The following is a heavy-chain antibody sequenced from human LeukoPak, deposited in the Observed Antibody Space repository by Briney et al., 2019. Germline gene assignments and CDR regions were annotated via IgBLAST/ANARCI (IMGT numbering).Heavy chain of an antibody. J-gene: IGHJ2*01. Sequence: SGGSLRLSCAASGFTFSSYGMSWVRQAPGKGLEWVSAISGSGGSTYYADSVKGRFTISRDNSKNTLYLQMNSLRAEDTAVYYCAKAEWFGETRYWYFDLWGRGTLVTVSS. CDR2: ISGSGGST. V-gene: IGHV3-23*01. CDR1: GFTFSSYG. CDR3: AKAEWFGETRYWYFDL. D-gene: IGHD3-10*01.